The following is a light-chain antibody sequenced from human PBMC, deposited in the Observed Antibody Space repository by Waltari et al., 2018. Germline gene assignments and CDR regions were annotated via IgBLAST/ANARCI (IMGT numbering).Light chain of an antibody. Sequence: QSPSSLSASVGDRVTITCRASQSISSYLNWYQQKPGKAPKLLIYAASSLQSGVPSRFSGSGSGTDFTLTISSLQPEDFATYYCQQSYSTPRTFGQGTKVEIK. V-gene: IGKV1-39*01. CDR1: QSISSY. CDR2: AAS. CDR3: QQSYSTPRT. J-gene: IGKJ1*01.